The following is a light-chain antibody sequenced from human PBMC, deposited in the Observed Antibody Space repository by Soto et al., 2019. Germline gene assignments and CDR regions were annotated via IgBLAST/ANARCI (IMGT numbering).Light chain of an antibody. CDR1: QGISNW. J-gene: IGKJ1*01. Sequence: IRMTQSPSSVSASVGDRVTITCRASQGISNWLAWYQQKPGKAPNLLIYTASTLESGVPSRFSGSGSGTEFTLTINSLQPDDFATYYCQQYKSYWTFGQGTKVDIK. V-gene: IGKV1D-16*01. CDR3: QQYKSYWT. CDR2: TAS.